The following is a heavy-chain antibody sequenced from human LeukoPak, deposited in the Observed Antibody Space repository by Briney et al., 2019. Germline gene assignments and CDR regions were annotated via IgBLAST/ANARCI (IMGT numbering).Heavy chain of an antibody. CDR2: INHSGST. CDR3: ARLLRPPLDILTGYSGSHFDY. V-gene: IGHV4-34*01. CDR1: GGSFSGYY. J-gene: IGHJ4*02. D-gene: IGHD3-9*01. Sequence: SETLSLTCAVYGGSFSGYYWSWIRQPPGKGLEWMGEINHSGSTNYNPSLKSRVTISVDTSKNQFSLKLSSVTAADTAVYYCARLLRPPLDILTGYSGSHFDYWGQGTLVTVSS.